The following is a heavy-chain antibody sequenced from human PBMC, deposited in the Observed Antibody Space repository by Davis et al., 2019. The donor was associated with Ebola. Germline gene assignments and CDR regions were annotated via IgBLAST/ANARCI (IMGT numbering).Heavy chain of an antibody. Sequence: PSETLSLTCSVSGDSITNGRFYWSWIRHTPEKGLEWIAYIDYTARTHYNPSLKSRATMSLDTSQHQSSLMLTSVTAADTAVYYCARVGDFQGVYWGQGILVTVYS. CDR1: GDSITNGRFY. CDR3: ARVGDFQGVY. V-gene: IGHV4-61*01. J-gene: IGHJ4*02. CDR2: IDYTART. D-gene: IGHD2-8*01.